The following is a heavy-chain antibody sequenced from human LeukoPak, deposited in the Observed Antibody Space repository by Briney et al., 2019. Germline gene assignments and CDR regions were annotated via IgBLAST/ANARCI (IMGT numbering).Heavy chain of an antibody. J-gene: IGHJ4*02. V-gene: IGHV3-33*01. CDR2: IWYDGSNK. CDR1: GFTFSSYG. D-gene: IGHD6-19*01. Sequence: PGRSLRLSCAASGFTFSSYGMHWVRQAPGKGLEWVAVIWYDGSNKYYADSVKGRFTISRDNSKNTLYLQMNSLRAEDTALYYCATLAVAGTGYWGQGTLVTFSS. CDR3: ATLAVAGTGY.